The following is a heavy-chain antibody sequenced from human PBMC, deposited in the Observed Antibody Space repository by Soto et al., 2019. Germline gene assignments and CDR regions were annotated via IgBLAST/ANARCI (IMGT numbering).Heavy chain of an antibody. CDR2: IYYSGGT. J-gene: IGHJ4*02. V-gene: IGHV4-30-4*01. CDR1: GGSISSGDYY. D-gene: IGHD3-10*01. Sequence: QVQLQESGPGLVKPSQTLSLTCTVSGGSISSGDYYWSWIRQPPGKGLEWIGYIYYSGGTYYNPSLQSRVTISVDTSKNQFSLKLSSVTAADTAVYYCARVGGFGATTIDYWGQGTLVTVSS. CDR3: ARVGGFGATTIDY.